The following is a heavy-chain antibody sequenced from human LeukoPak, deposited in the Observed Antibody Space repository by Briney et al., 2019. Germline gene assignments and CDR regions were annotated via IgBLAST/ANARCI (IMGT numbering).Heavy chain of an antibody. CDR1: GGSISSHY. V-gene: IGHV4-59*11. J-gene: IGHJ4*02. D-gene: IGHD1-26*01. CDR3: ARVVGATYFDY. CDR2: IYYSGST. Sequence: SETRSLTCTVSGGSISSHYRSWIRQPPGKGLEWIGYIYYSGSTNYNPTLKSRVTISVDTSQNQFSLKLSSVTAADTAVYYCARVVGATYFDYWGQGTLVTVSS.